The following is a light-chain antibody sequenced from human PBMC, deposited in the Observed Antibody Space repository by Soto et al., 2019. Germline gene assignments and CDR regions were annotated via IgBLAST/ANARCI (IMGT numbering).Light chain of an antibody. J-gene: IGLJ1*01. Sequence: QSVLTQPPSVSGAPGQRVTISCTGSSSNIGAGYDVHWYQQLPGTAPKLLIYGNSNRPSGVPDRFSGSKSGTSASLAITGLQAEDEADYYYQSYDSSLSGYYVFGTWTKVTVL. V-gene: IGLV1-40*01. CDR1: SSNIGAGYD. CDR2: GNS. CDR3: QSYDSSLSGYYV.